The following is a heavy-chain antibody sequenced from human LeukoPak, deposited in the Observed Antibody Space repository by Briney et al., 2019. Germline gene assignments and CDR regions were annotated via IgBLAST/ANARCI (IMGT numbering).Heavy chain of an antibody. Sequence: PGGSLRLSCAASGFTFSSYAMSWVRQAPGEGLEWVSAISGSGGSTYYADSVKGRFTISRDNSKNTLYLQMNSLRAEDTAVYYCAKLAVAGRNYYYYGMDVWGQGTTVTVSS. V-gene: IGHV3-23*01. J-gene: IGHJ6*02. CDR1: GFTFSSYA. D-gene: IGHD6-19*01. CDR3: AKLAVAGRNYYYYGMDV. CDR2: ISGSGGST.